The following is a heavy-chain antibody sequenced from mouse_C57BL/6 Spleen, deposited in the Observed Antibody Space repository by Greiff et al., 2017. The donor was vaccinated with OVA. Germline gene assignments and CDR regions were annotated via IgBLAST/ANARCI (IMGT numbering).Heavy chain of an antibody. CDR2: IYPGGGYT. CDR1: GYTFTNYW. D-gene: IGHD2-3*01. CDR3: ARSGGDGYYWFAY. Sequence: VQLQQSGAELVRPGTSVKMSCKASGYTFTNYWIGWAKQRPGHGLEWIGDIYPGGGYTNYNEKFKGKATLTADKSSSTAYMQFSSLTSEDSAIYYCARSGGDGYYWFAYWGQGTLVTVSA. V-gene: IGHV1-63*01. J-gene: IGHJ3*01.